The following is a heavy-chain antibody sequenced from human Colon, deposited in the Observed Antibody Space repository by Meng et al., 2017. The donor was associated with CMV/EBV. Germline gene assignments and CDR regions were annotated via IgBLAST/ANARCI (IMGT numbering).Heavy chain of an antibody. J-gene: IGHJ5*02. V-gene: IGHV4-61*03. Sequence: GSLRLSCSISGGFVRSGSFYWSWIRQPPGKGLEWIGYIYYTGSATYNPSLKSRVTISLDTSKNLVSLKLTSVTAADTALYYCASTPYPKWKLNLFDPWGQGTLVTVSS. CDR2: IYYTGSA. CDR1: GGFVRSGSFY. CDR3: ASTPYPKWKLNLFDP. D-gene: IGHD3-3*01.